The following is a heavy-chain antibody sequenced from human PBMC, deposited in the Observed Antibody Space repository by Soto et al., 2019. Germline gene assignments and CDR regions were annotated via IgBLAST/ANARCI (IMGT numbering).Heavy chain of an antibody. CDR2: ISPDNGNT. D-gene: IGHD5-12*01. CDR1: GYTFTIYG. Sequence: QVQLVQSGGEVKKPGASVKVSCKASGYTFTIYGINWVRQAPGQGLEWMGWISPDNGNTNYAQKLQGRVTMTTDTSTSTADMELRSLRSDETAVYYCARALGYSGYAGMDVWGQGTTVTVSS. CDR3: ARALGYSGYAGMDV. V-gene: IGHV1-18*01. J-gene: IGHJ6*02.